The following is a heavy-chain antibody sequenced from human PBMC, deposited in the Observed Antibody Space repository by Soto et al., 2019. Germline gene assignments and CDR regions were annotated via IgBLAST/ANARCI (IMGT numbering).Heavy chain of an antibody. V-gene: IGHV4-59*01. CDR2: MYYSGNA. CDR3: AREYPVHSAYFDY. D-gene: IGHD1-26*01. CDR1: GGPISISY. Sequence: PSETPSLTRTFSGGPISISYLGGFRPSPGKGLEWIGYMYYSGNANYNPSLRSRITISVDTSKNQFSLNLNSVTAADTAVYYCAREYPVHSAYFDYWGQGILVTVSS. J-gene: IGHJ4*02.